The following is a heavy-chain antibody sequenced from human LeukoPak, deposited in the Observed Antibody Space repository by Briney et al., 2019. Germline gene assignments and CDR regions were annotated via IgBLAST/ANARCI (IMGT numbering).Heavy chain of an antibody. J-gene: IGHJ5*02. CDR3: ARGSARDIVVVPAADWFDP. V-gene: IGHV4-34*01. D-gene: IGHD2-2*01. CDR1: GGSLSSYY. CDR2: MSHTGAT. Sequence: SETLSLTCTVSGGSLSSYYWSWIRQPAGKGLEWIGEMSHTGATNYNPSLKSRVTISVDTSKNQFSLKLSSVTAADTAVYYCARGSARDIVVVPAADWFDPWGQGTLVTVSS.